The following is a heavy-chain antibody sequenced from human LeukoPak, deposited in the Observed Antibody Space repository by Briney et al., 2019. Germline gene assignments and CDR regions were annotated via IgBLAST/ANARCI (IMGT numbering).Heavy chain of an antibody. CDR3: ARGRLWFGEP. J-gene: IGHJ5*02. CDR2: IYHSGST. CDR1: GYSISSGYY. Sequence: SETLSLTCTVSGYSISSGYYWGWIRQPPGKGLEWIGSIYHSGSTYYNPSLKSRVTISVDTSKNQFSLKLSSVTAADTAVYYCARGRLWFGEPWSQGTLVTVSS. V-gene: IGHV4-38-2*02. D-gene: IGHD3-10*01.